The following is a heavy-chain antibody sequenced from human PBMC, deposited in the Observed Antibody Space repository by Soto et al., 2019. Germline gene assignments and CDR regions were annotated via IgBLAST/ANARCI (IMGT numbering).Heavy chain of an antibody. Sequence: GGSLRLSCAASGFIFDDYTMHWVRQAPGKGLEWVSLISWDGGSTYYADSVKGRFTISRDNSKNSLYLQMNSLRTEDTALYYFAKDQQNYYGMDVWGQGTTVIVSS. V-gene: IGHV3-43*01. CDR1: GFIFDDYT. J-gene: IGHJ6*02. CDR2: ISWDGGST. CDR3: AKDQQNYYGMDV.